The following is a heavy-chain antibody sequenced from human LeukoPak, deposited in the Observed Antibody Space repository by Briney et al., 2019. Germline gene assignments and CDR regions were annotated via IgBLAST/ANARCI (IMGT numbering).Heavy chain of an antibody. J-gene: IGHJ4*02. CDR1: AGFTLNNYG. CDR3: AKDTDVYNFGS. CDR2: ISFDGSNK. D-gene: IGHD5-24*01. Sequence: GRSLRLSCAASAGFTLNNYGMHWVRQAPGKGLEWVAVISFDGSNKYYADSVKGRFTISKDNSENTLYLQMNSLRAEDTAVYYCAKDTDVYNFGSWGQGTLVTVSS. V-gene: IGHV3-30*18.